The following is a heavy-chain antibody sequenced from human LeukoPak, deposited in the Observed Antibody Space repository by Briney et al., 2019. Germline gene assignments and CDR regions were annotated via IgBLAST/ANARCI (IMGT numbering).Heavy chain of an antibody. V-gene: IGHV4-30-4*08. CDR1: VGSISSGDYY. CDR3: AREGSSWQYYYYYMDV. D-gene: IGHD6-13*01. J-gene: IGHJ6*03. CDR2: VYYRGST. Sequence: SQTLSLTCTVSVGSISSGDYYWSWIRQPPGKGLEWMGYVYYRGSTYYNPSLKSRVTISVDTSKNQFSLKLKSVTAGGPAVYYCAREGSSWQYYYYYMDVWGKGTTVTVSS.